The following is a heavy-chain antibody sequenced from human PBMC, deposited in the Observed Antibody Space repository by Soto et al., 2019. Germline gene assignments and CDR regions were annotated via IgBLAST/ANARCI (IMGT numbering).Heavy chain of an antibody. CDR2: INAGNGNK. CDR1: GYTFTSYP. V-gene: IGHV1-3*01. Sequence: ASVKVSCKASGYTFTSYPVHWVRQAPGQRLEWMGWINAGNGNKKYSQKFQGRVTITRDTSASTAYMELSSLRSEDTAVYYCARDLLGVAEARTSLNAFDYWGQGTLVTVYS. CDR3: ARDLLGVAEARTSLNAFDY. D-gene: IGHD6-19*01. J-gene: IGHJ4*02.